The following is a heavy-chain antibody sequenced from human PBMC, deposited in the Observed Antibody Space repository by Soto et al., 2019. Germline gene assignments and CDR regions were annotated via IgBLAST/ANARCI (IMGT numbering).Heavy chain of an antibody. CDR3: AGGDTAMVFDY. D-gene: IGHD5-18*01. J-gene: IGHJ4*02. V-gene: IGHV1-18*01. Sequence: QVQLVQSGAEVKKPGASVKVSCKASGYTFTSYGISWVRQAPGQGLEWMGWISAYNGNTNYAQKLQGRVTMPTDTSKSTAYRELGSLRSDHTAVYYCAGGDTAMVFDYWGQGTLVTVSS. CDR2: ISAYNGNT. CDR1: GYTFTSYG.